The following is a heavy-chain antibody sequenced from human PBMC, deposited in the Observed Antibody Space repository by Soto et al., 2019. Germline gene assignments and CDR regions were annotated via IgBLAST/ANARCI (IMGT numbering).Heavy chain of an antibody. CDR3: ARDPIRELDHIAAVKSDYYGMDV. Sequence: SVKVSCKASGGTFSSYAISWVRQAPGQGLEWMGGIIPIFGTANYAQKFQGRVTITADESTSTAYMELSSLRSEDTAVYYCARDPIRELDHIAAVKSDYYGMDVWGQGTTVTVSS. D-gene: IGHD6-6*01. CDR1: GGTFSSYA. V-gene: IGHV1-69*13. J-gene: IGHJ6*02. CDR2: IIPIFGTA.